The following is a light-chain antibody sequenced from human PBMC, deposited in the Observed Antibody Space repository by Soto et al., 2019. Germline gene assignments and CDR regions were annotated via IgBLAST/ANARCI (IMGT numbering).Light chain of an antibody. CDR2: GAS. V-gene: IGKV3-20*01. J-gene: IGKJ3*01. CDR1: QSISSDY. Sequence: EVVLTQSPDTLSLSPGERATLSCRASQSISSDYLVWYQQKPGQAPRLLIYGASSRATGIPDRFSGCGSGTDFTLTINRLEPEDFAVYYCQHYGNSPPSVTFGPGTKVDIK. CDR3: QHYGNSPPSVT.